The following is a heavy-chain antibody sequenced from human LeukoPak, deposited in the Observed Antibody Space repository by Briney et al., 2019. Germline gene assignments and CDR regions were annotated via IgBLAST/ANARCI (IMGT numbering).Heavy chain of an antibody. CDR3: ARVRIDSYDSSGYYYDAYDI. V-gene: IGHV3-48*02. CDR1: GFSFSGYS. J-gene: IGHJ3*02. CDR2: ISSSSGTI. Sequence: GGSLRLSCAASGFSFSGYSMNWVRQAPGQGLEWVSYISSSSGTIYYADSVKGRFTTSRDNAKKSLFLQMNSLRDEDTAAYYCARVRIDSYDSSGYYYDAYDIWGQGTMVTVSS. D-gene: IGHD3-22*01.